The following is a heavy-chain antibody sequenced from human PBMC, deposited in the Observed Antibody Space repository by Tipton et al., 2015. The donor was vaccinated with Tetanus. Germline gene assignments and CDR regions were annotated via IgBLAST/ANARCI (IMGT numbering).Heavy chain of an antibody. D-gene: IGHD2-8*01. CDR1: GDSVRGGDHY. CDR3: ARENWVACNNGDTCYSGWFDP. CDR2: IFHSGST. J-gene: IGHJ5*02. V-gene: IGHV4-61*08. Sequence: GLVKPSETLSLTCTVSGDSVRGGDHYWSWIRQPPGKGLEWIAYIFHSGSTNYSPSLKSRVAISMDTSKNQISLKLSSVTAADTAVYYCARENWVACNNGDTCYSGWFDPWGQGTLVTVSS.